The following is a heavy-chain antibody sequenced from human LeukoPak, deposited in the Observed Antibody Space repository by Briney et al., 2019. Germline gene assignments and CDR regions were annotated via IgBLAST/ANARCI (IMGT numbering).Heavy chain of an antibody. D-gene: IGHD1-26*01. CDR1: GGSISSYY. V-gene: IGHV4-59*12. CDR3: ATTPKIVGASPAPFDY. Sequence: SETLSLTCTVSGGSISSYYWSWIRQPPGKGLEWIGYIYYSGSTNYNPSLKSRVTISVDTSKNQFSLKLSSVTAADTAVYYCATTPKIVGASPAPFDYWGQGTLVTVSS. J-gene: IGHJ4*02. CDR2: IYYSGST.